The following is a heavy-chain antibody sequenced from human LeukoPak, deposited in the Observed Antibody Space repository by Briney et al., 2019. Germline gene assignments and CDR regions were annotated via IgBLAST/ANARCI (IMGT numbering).Heavy chain of an antibody. Sequence: GGSLRLSCAASGFTFSSYSMNWVRQAPGKGLEWVSYISSSSSTIYYADSVKGRFTISRDNAKNSPYLQMNSLRDEDTAVYYCASSEVVVVANYAFDIWGQGTMVTVSS. V-gene: IGHV3-48*02. CDR2: ISSSSSTI. CDR3: ASSEVVVVANYAFDI. CDR1: GFTFSSYS. J-gene: IGHJ3*02. D-gene: IGHD2-15*01.